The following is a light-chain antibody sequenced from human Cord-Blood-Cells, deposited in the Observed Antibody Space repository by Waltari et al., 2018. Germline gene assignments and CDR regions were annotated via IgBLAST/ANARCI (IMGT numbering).Light chain of an antibody. J-gene: IGLJ1*01. V-gene: IGLV4-69*01. Sequence: QLVLTQSPSASASLGASVKLTCTLSSGHSSYAIACHQQQPEKGPRYLMKLNSDGSHSKGDGIPDRFSGSSSGAERYLTISSLQSEDEADYYCQTWGTGIHVCGTGTKVTVL. CDR1: SGHSSYA. CDR2: LNSDGSH. CDR3: QTWGTGIHV.